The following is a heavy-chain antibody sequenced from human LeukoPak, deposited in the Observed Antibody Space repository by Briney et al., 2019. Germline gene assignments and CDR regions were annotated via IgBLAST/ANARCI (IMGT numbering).Heavy chain of an antibody. CDR3: AREIRVPAAIGKAADWFDP. CDR2: IYYSGST. V-gene: IGHV4-31*03. D-gene: IGHD2-2*01. J-gene: IGHJ5*02. Sequence: SETLSLTCTVSGGSISSGDYYWSWIRQPPGKGLEWIGYIYYSGSTYYNPSLKSRVTISVDTSKNQFSLKLSSVTAADTAVYYCAREIRVPAAIGKAADWFDPWGQGTLVTVSS. CDR1: GGSISSGDYY.